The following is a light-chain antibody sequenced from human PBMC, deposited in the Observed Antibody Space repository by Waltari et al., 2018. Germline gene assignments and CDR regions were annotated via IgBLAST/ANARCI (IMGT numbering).Light chain of an antibody. V-gene: IGKV3-20*01. CDR1: QSVSSNY. CDR2: GSS. Sequence: EIVLTQSPGTLSLSPGERATLSCRASQSVSSNYLAWYQQRPGQAPRLLIHGSSSRATGIPDRFSGSGSGTDFTLSISRLEPEDFAVYYCQQYGSSPLTFGGGTKVEIE. CDR3: QQYGSSPLT. J-gene: IGKJ4*01.